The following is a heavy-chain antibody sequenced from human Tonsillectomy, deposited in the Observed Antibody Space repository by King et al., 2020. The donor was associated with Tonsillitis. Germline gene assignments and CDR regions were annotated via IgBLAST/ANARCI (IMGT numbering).Heavy chain of an antibody. CDR1: GYSFTSYG. Sequence: QLVQSGAEVKKPGASVKVSCKASGYSFTSYGITWVRQAPGQGLDWVGGIRVYNGNTIYAQKLEGRVTMTTDTSTSTAYMELRSLRYDDTAVYYCARDPGMPTNNWFDPWGQGTLVTVSS. CDR3: ARDPGMPTNNWFDP. J-gene: IGHJ5*02. D-gene: IGHD5-24*01. V-gene: IGHV1-18*01. CDR2: IRVYNGNT.